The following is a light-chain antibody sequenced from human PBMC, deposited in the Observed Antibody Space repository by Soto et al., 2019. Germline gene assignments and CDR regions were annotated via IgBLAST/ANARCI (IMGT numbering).Light chain of an antibody. CDR2: NVK. J-gene: IGLJ1*01. CDR3: SSYSRSTLYV. Sequence: QSDLTQPASVSGSPGQSITLTCTGSSSEIAACDFVSWYQHHPGKAPKIMIYNVKYRPSGVSSRFSGSNSDNTAALSISELQAEDEAEYYCSSYSRSTLYVFGTGTKLTVL. V-gene: IGLV2-14*03. CDR1: SSEIAACDF.